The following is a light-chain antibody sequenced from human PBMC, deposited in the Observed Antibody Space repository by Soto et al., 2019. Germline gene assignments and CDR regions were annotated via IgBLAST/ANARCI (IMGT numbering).Light chain of an antibody. CDR3: QQGLRPPLT. V-gene: IGKV1-39*01. Sequence: DIQMTQSPSSLSASVGDTVTLTCRASQSVDNYLKWYQQKQGKAPGXLIYAASTLQSGVPSRFSASGSGTDLTITISSLQPEDCETYYCQQGLRPPLTFGPGTKVDIK. J-gene: IGKJ3*01. CDR2: AAS. CDR1: QSVDNY.